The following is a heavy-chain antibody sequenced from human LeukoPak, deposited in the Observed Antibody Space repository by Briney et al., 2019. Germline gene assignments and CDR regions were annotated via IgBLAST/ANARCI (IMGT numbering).Heavy chain of an antibody. D-gene: IGHD5-24*01. CDR3: ARDERDGYNFDYFDY. CDR2: ISYDGSNK. CDR1: GFTFSSYA. Sequence: GGSLRLSSAASGFTFSSYAMHWVRQAPGKGLEWVAVISYDGSNKYYADSVKGRFTISRDNSKNTLYLQMNSLRAEDTAVYYCARDERDGYNFDYFDYWGQGTLVTVSS. V-gene: IGHV3-30-3*01. J-gene: IGHJ4*02.